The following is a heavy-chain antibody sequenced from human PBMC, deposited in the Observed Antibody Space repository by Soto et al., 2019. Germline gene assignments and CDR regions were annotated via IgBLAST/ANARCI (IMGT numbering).Heavy chain of an antibody. Sequence: GASVKVSCKASGYTFTCRSLHWVRQAPGQALEWMGWITPFNGNTNYAQKFQDRVTITRDRSMSTAYMELSSLRSEDTGMYYCATKCGFDWSDYGMDVWGQGTTVTVSS. D-gene: IGHD3-9*01. CDR2: ITPFNGNT. CDR3: ATKCGFDWSDYGMDV. V-gene: IGHV1-45*02. J-gene: IGHJ6*02. CDR1: GYTFTCRS.